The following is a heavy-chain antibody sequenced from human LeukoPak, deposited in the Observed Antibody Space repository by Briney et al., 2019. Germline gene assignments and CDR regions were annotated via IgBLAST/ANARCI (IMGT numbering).Heavy chain of an antibody. Sequence: GGSLRLSCAASGFTFSSYAMNWVRQAPGKGLEWVSNISSGGNNTYYADSVKGRFTISRDSSKNTLHLQMKSLRADNTAVYYCAKGFTWNYPLFFDLWGQGSLVTVSS. CDR2: ISSGGNNT. V-gene: IGHV3-23*01. D-gene: IGHD1-7*01. CDR3: AKGFTWNYPLFFDL. CDR1: GFTFSSYA. J-gene: IGHJ4*02.